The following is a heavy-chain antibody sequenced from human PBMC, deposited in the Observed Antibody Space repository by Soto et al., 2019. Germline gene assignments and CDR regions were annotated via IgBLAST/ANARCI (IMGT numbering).Heavy chain of an antibody. CDR2: ISGSGGST. CDR1: GFTFSSYA. D-gene: IGHD3-22*01. V-gene: IGHV3-23*01. Sequence: EVQLLESGGGLVQPGGSLRLSCAASGFTFSSYAMSWVRQAPGKGLEWVSAISGSGGSTYYADSVKGRFTISRDNSKNTLYLQMNSLRAEDTAVYYCAKHYDSSGYYYWYYFDYWGQGTLVTVSS. J-gene: IGHJ4*02. CDR3: AKHYDSSGYYYWYYFDY.